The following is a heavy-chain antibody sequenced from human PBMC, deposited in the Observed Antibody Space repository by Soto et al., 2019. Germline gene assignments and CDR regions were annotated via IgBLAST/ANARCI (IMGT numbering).Heavy chain of an antibody. Sequence: HPGVSMRLSRAASVFPFSSYCMHWVRQATGKGLEWVAVIWYDGSNKYYADSVKGRFTISRDNSKNTLYLQMNSLRAEDTAVYYCARDRYCSSTSCPGLDYWGQGTLVNVSS. V-gene: IGHV3-33*01. CDR1: VFPFSSYC. CDR3: ARDRYCSSTSCPGLDY. J-gene: IGHJ4*02. CDR2: IWYDGSNK. D-gene: IGHD2-2*01.